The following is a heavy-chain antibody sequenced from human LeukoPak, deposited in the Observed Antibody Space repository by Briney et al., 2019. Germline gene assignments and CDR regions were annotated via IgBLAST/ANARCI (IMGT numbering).Heavy chain of an antibody. V-gene: IGHV4-34*01. CDR1: GGSFSGYD. Sequence: SETLSLTCAVYGGSFSGYDWSWIRQPPWKGLEWIGEINHSGSTNYNPSLKSRVTISVDTSKNQFSLKLSSVTAADTAVYYCARVYRNGMDVWGQGTTVTVSS. J-gene: IGHJ6*02. D-gene: IGHD5-12*01. CDR2: INHSGST. CDR3: ARVYRNGMDV.